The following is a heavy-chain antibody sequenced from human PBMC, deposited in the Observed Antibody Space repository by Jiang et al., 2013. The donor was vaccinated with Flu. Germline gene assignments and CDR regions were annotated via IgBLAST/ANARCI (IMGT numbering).Heavy chain of an antibody. Sequence: LVESGGGVVQPGRSLRLSCAASGFNFSSYAMHWVRQAPGKGLEWVAVISYDGSNNYYADSVKGRFTISRDNSKNTLYVQMNSLRAEDTAVYYCAKDHSGYDSEAELDYWGQGTLVTVSS. J-gene: IGHJ4*02. CDR3: AKDHSGYDSEAELDY. D-gene: IGHD5-12*01. CDR1: GFNFSSYA. V-gene: IGHV3-30-3*01. CDR2: ISYDGSNN.